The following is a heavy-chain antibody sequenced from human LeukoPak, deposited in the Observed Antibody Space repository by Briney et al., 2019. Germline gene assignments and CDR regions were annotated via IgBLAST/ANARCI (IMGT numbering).Heavy chain of an antibody. V-gene: IGHV1-24*01. D-gene: IGHD3-16*01. J-gene: IGHJ3*01. CDR3: ATDRGEMGTTLLSHTYQAFDV. CDR2: FDIEDGEI. CDR1: GNTLNEIS. Sequence: ASVKVSCKVSGNTLNEISMHWVRQAPGKGLEWMGGFDIEDGEIIYAQNFQGRVTMTEDTSTDIAYMDLSSLKSEDTAVYYCATDRGEMGTTLLSHTYQAFDVWGQGTVVTVSS.